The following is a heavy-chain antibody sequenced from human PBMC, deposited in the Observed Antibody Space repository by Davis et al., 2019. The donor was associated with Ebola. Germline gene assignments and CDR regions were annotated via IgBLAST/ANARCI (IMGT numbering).Heavy chain of an antibody. CDR2: ITSGSNAI. CDR3: VRDYIFAFDL. CDR1: GFTLSDFS. J-gene: IGHJ5*02. D-gene: IGHD4-11*01. V-gene: IGHV3-48*02. Sequence: GESLKISCAASGFTLSDFSMNWVRQAPGKALEWISFITSGSNAIHYADSVRGRFTVSRDNVKNSLFLEMSSLRDEDSAVYYCVRDYIFAFDLWGQGARVTVSS.